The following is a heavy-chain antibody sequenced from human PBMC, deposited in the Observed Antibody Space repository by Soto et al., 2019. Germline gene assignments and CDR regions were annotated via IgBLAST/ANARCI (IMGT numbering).Heavy chain of an antibody. V-gene: IGHV3-74*01. CDR2: INTDGSTT. Sequence: EVQLVESGGVSVPTGGSLRLSCTASGFTLSNYWMHWVRQAPGKGLVWVSRINTDGSTTTYADSVKGRFTISRDNAKNTLYLQMNSLRDEDTAVYYCVRIRRGDGYTLGYWGQGTLVTVSS. J-gene: IGHJ4*02. CDR1: GFTLSNYW. CDR3: VRIRRGDGYTLGY. D-gene: IGHD5-12*01.